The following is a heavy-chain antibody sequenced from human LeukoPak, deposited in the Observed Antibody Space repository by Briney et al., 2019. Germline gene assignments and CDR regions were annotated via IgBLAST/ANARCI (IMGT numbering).Heavy chain of an antibody. CDR3: ARGYGEFNPDY. Sequence: GASVKVSCKASGYTFTSYVLHWVRQAPGQRLEWMGWINAGNGNTKYSQKFPGRVTITRDTSASTAYMELSSLRTEDTAVYYCARGYGEFNPDYWGEGTLVSVSS. J-gene: IGHJ4*02. CDR2: INAGNGNT. V-gene: IGHV1-3*01. CDR1: GYTFTSYV. D-gene: IGHD3-10*01.